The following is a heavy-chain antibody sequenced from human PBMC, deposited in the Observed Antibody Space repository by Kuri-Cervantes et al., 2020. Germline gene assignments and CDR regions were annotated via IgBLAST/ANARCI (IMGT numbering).Heavy chain of an antibody. CDR2: IYHSGST. CDR1: GYSISSGYY. Sequence: SQTLSLTCAVSGYSISSGYYWGWIRQPPGKGLEWIGSIYHSGSTYYNPSLKSRVTISVDTSKNQFSLKLSSVTAADTAVYYCARVTTVRHFDYWGQGTLVTVSS. J-gene: IGHJ4*02. V-gene: IGHV4-38-2*01. CDR3: ARVTTVRHFDY. D-gene: IGHD4-17*01.